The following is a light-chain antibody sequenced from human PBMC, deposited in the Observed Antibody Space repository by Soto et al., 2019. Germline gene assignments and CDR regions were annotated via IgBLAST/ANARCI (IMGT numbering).Light chain of an antibody. Sequence: QSVLTQPPSASGTPGQRVTISCSGSSSNIGSNYVYWYQQLPGTAPKLLIYRNNQRPSGVPDRFSGSKSGASASLAISGLQSEDEADYYCAAWDDSLNGYVFATGTKVTVL. CDR2: RNN. CDR1: SSNIGSNY. J-gene: IGLJ1*01. CDR3: AAWDDSLNGYV. V-gene: IGLV1-47*01.